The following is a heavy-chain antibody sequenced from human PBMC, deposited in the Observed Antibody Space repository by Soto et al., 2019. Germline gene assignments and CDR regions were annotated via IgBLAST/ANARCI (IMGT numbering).Heavy chain of an antibody. V-gene: IGHV4-59*08. CDR2: IYYSGST. Sequence: QVQLQESGPGLVKPSETLSLTCTVSGGSISSYYWSWIRQPPGKGLEWIGYIYYSGSTNYNPSLKSRVTISVDTSKTQFSLKLSSVTAADTAVYYCARHSVRAGYGNNWFDPWGQGTLVTVSS. CDR3: ARHSVRAGYGNNWFDP. CDR1: GGSISSYY. J-gene: IGHJ5*02. D-gene: IGHD6-19*01.